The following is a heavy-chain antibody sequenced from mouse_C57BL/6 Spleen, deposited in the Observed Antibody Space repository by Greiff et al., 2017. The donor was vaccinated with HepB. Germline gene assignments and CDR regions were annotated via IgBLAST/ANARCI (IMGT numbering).Heavy chain of an antibody. J-gene: IGHJ1*03. D-gene: IGHD1-1*01. CDR3: ARIPLVSSYWYFDV. Sequence: DVQLQESGPGLVKPSQSLSLTCSVTGYSITSGYYWNWIRQFPGNKLEWMGYISYDGSNNYNPSLKNRISITRDTSKNQFFLKLNSVTTEDTATYYCARIPLVSSYWYFDVWGTGTTVTVSS. CDR2: ISYDGSN. V-gene: IGHV3-6*01. CDR1: GYSITSGYY.